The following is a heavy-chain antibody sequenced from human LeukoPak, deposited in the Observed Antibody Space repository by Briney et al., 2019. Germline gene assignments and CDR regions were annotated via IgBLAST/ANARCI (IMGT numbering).Heavy chain of an antibody. CDR1: GGSISRSSYY. Sequence: PSETLSLTCTVPGGSISRSSYYWGWIRQPPGKGLEWIGSIYYSGSTYYNPSLKSRVTISVDTSKNQFSLRLTPVTAADTAVYYCARHRVYSGYESVVTSYFDSWGQGTLVTVSS. D-gene: IGHD5-12*01. CDR2: IYYSGST. CDR3: ARHRVYSGYESVVTSYFDS. J-gene: IGHJ4*02. V-gene: IGHV4-39*01.